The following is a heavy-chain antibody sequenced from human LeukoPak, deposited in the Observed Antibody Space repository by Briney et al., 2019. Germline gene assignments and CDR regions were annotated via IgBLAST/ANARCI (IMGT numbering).Heavy chain of an antibody. CDR3: ATSPRRIAAARRKSRNYYYYMDV. CDR2: INHSGST. J-gene: IGHJ6*03. V-gene: IGHV4-34*01. D-gene: IGHD6-13*01. Sequence: SETLSLTCAVYGGSFSGYYWSWIRQPPGKGLEWIGEINHSGSTNYNPSLKSRVTISVDTSKNQFSLKLSSVTAADTAVYYCATSPRRIAAARRKSRNYYYYMDVWGKGTTVTVSS. CDR1: GGSFSGYY.